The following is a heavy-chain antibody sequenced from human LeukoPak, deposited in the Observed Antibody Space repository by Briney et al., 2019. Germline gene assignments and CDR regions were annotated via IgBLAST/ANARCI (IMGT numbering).Heavy chain of an antibody. Sequence: GGSLRLSCAASGFTFSSYAMHWVRQAPGKGLEWVAVISYDGSNKYYADSVKGRFTISGDNSKNTLYLQMNSLRAEDTAVYYCARSYGDYGRAFDYWGQGTLVTVSS. J-gene: IGHJ4*02. CDR1: GFTFSSYA. CDR2: ISYDGSNK. V-gene: IGHV3-30-3*01. CDR3: ARSYGDYGRAFDY. D-gene: IGHD4-17*01.